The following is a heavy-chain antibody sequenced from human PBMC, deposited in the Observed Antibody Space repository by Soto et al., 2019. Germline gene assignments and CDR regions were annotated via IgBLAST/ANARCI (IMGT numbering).Heavy chain of an antibody. D-gene: IGHD3-3*01. CDR3: ARYYDFWSGYPWFDP. Sequence: GASVKVSCKASDYTFTSYGISWVRQAPGQGLEWMGWISAYNGNTNYAQKLQGRVTMTTDTSTSTAYMELRSLRSDDTAVYYCARYYDFWSGYPWFDPWGQGTLVTVSS. CDR1: DYTFTSYG. J-gene: IGHJ5*02. CDR2: ISAYNGNT. V-gene: IGHV1-18*01.